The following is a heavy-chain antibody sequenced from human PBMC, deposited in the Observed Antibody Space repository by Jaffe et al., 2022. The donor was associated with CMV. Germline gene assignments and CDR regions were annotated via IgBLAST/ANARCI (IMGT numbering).Heavy chain of an antibody. J-gene: IGHJ4*02. V-gene: IGHV3-33*01. CDR2: IWFDGSTK. CDR3: ARDTLDRPNWGSLDS. D-gene: IGHD7-27*01. Sequence: QEQLVESGGGVVQPGRSLRLSCAASGFTFSNYGMHWVRQAPGKGLEWVAIIWFDGSTKYYADSVKGRFTISRDNSENTLYLQMNSLRAEDTAVYYCARDTLDRPNWGSLDSWGQGTLVTVSS. CDR1: GFTFSNYG.